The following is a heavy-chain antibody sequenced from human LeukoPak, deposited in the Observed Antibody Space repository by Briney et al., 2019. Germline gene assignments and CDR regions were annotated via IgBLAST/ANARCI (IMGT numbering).Heavy chain of an antibody. CDR2: IYYSGST. J-gene: IGHJ3*02. CDR1: GGSISSGDYY. CDR3: ARDYDFWSGTRRDAFDI. V-gene: IGHV4-30-4*08. Sequence: TSETLSLTCTVSGGSISSGDYYWSWIRQPPGKGREWIGYIYYSGSTYYNPSLKSRVTISVDTSKNQFSLKLSSVTAADTAVYYCARDYDFWSGTRRDAFDIWGQGTMVTVSS. D-gene: IGHD3-3*01.